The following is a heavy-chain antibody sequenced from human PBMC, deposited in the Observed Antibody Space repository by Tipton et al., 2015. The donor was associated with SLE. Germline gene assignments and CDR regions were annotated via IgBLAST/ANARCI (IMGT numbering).Heavy chain of an antibody. V-gene: IGHV4-38-2*02. J-gene: IGHJ4*02. D-gene: IGHD3-22*01. CDR2: VYYTGNT. CDR3: ARDEYRYDGTGYHLLGHFDY. Sequence: LRLSCVGSGFTFSDSYMCWIRQAPGKGLEWIGTVYYTGNTFYNPSLKSRVTISVDTSKNQFSLKLSSVTAADTAVYYCARDEYRYDGTGYHLLGHFDYWGQGTLVTVSS. CDR1: GFTFSDSY.